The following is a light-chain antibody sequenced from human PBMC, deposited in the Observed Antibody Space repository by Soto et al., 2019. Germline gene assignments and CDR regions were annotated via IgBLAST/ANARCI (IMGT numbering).Light chain of an antibody. CDR1: QSVSIN. CDR3: QQYNNWPPWT. Sequence: IEMTQSPATLSVPPGDTATLSCRASQSVSINVAWYQRRPGQAPRLLIYGASTRATGIPARFSGSGSGTHFTLTISSLQSEDFALYYCQQYNNWPPWTFGQGTKVEIK. CDR2: GAS. J-gene: IGKJ1*01. V-gene: IGKV3-15*01.